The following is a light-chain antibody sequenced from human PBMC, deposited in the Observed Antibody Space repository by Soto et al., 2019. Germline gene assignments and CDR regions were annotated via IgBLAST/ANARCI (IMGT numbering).Light chain of an antibody. V-gene: IGKV3-15*01. CDR3: QQYDNWPLT. J-gene: IGKJ4*01. CDR1: QRINNN. CDR2: GAS. Sequence: EVVMTQSPATLSVSPGERATLSCRASQRINNNLAWYQRNPGQAPRLLIYGASTRTTGIPARFSGSGSGTECTLTISSLQSEDFAVYFCQQYDNWPLTFGGGTKVDVK.